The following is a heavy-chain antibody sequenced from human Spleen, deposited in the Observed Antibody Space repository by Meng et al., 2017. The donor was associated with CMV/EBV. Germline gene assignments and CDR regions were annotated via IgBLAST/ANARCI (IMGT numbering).Heavy chain of an antibody. Sequence: RVSSNTAFWQWIRQSPSRGLAWLVSLFYRSRWYNDYAVSVKSRITFNADTSKNQFSLQLNSVTPEDTAVYYCVRGGGIAHYYAFDYWGQGTLVTVSS. CDR2: LFYRSRWYN. CDR1: RVSSNTAF. D-gene: IGHD3-10*01. J-gene: IGHJ4*02. CDR3: VRGGGIAHYYAFDY. V-gene: IGHV6-1*01.